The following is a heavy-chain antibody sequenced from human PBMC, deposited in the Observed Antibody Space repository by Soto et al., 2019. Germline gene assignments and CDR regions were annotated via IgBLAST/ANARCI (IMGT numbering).Heavy chain of an antibody. CDR3: AKDSVDTAMVTEPTFDY. Sequence: GGSLRLSCAASGFTFSSYGMHWVRQAPGKGLEWVAVISYDGSNKYYADSVKGRFTISRDNSKNTLYLQMNSLRAEDTAVYYCAKDSVDTAMVTEPTFDYWGQGTLVTVSS. J-gene: IGHJ4*02. CDR1: GFTFSSYG. CDR2: ISYDGSNK. V-gene: IGHV3-30*18. D-gene: IGHD5-18*01.